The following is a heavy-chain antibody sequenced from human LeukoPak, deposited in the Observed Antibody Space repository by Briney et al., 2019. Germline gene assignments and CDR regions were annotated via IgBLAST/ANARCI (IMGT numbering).Heavy chain of an antibody. D-gene: IGHD4-11*01. CDR2: INWNGGNT. J-gene: IGHJ6*03. Sequence: GGSLRLSCAASGFTFDEYGMSWVRQAPGKGLEWVSGINWNGGNTGYVDSVKGRFTISRDNAKNSLYLQMNSLRVEDTALYYCARALSNYVDYYYYYMDVWGKGTTVTVSS. V-gene: IGHV3-20*04. CDR1: GFTFDEYG. CDR3: ARALSNYVDYYYYYMDV.